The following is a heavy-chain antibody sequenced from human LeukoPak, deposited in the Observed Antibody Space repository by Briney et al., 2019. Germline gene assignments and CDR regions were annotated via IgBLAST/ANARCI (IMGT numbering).Heavy chain of an antibody. CDR3: ARDNAYTFDY. D-gene: IGHD5-24*01. V-gene: IGHV3-30*02. CDR2: IRYDGSNK. Sequence: GGSLRLSCAASGFTFSSYGMHWVRQAPGKGLEWVAFIRYDGSNKYYADSVKGRFTISRDNAKSTLYLQMNSLRAEDTAVYYCARDNAYTFDYWGQGTLVTVSS. CDR1: GFTFSSYG. J-gene: IGHJ4*02.